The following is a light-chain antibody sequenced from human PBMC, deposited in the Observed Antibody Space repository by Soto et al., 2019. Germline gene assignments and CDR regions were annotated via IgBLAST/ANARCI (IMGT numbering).Light chain of an antibody. CDR1: QDIRSD. V-gene: IGKV1-6*01. Sequence: IQVSMYPSAVSASVAASITLSCHTRQDIRSDLGWHQQTPGRAPNLLIYDASSVQGGVPSRFSGSGSGTYFTLTISCLQPEDFATYYCLQYYCYSWTFGQGTKVDIK. J-gene: IGKJ1*01. CDR3: LQYYCYSWT. CDR2: DAS.